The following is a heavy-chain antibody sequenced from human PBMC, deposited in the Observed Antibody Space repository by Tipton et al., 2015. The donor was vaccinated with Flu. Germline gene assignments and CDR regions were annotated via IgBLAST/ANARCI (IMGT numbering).Heavy chain of an antibody. D-gene: IGHD3-10*01. Sequence: LRLSCTVSGGSISSYYWTWIRQPAGKGLEWIGRTYTSGSTKYNPSLKSRVTMSLDTSNNHFSLKLTSVTAADTAVYYCARGSGSGTYMIFVYWGQGSLVTVSS. CDR2: TYTSGST. CDR3: ARGSGSGTYMIFVY. J-gene: IGHJ4*02. V-gene: IGHV4-4*07. CDR1: GGSISSYY.